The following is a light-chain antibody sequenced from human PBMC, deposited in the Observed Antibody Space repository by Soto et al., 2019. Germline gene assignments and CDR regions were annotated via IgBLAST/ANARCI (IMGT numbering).Light chain of an antibody. CDR3: QQYNDWPPLT. CDR1: QSVSSN. CDR2: GAS. Sequence: ETVMTQSPATLSVSPGERATLSCRASQSVSSNLAWYQQKPGQAPRLLIYGASTRATGIPARCSGSGSGTEFTLTISSLQSEDFAVYYCQQYNDWPPLTFGGGTKVEI. J-gene: IGKJ4*01. V-gene: IGKV3-15*01.